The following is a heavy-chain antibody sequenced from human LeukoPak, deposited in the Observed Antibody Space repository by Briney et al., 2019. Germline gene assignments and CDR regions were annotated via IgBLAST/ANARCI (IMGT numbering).Heavy chain of an antibody. CDR1: GFTFSSYP. V-gene: IGHV3-23*01. D-gene: IGHD2-15*01. CDR3: AARPLLPPRFDY. Sequence: PGGPLRLSCAASGFTFSSYPMSWVRQAPAKGLQWVSAISSGGGSAYYADSVKGRFTISRDNSKSTLYLQMNSLRAEDTAIYYCAARPLLPPRFDYWGQGTLVTVSS. CDR2: ISSGGGSA. J-gene: IGHJ4*02.